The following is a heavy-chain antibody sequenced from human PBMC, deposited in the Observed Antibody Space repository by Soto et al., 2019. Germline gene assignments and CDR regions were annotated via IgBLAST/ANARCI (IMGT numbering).Heavy chain of an antibody. Sequence: QVQLVESGGGVVQPGRSLRLSCAASGFTFSSYAMHWVRQAPGKGLEWVGVMSFDGGAEYYADSVKGRFTISRDNPKNRLYLEMNSLRVEDTAVYYCAKCSVAGPQGYFQYWGQGTLVTVSS. CDR1: GFTFSSYA. CDR2: MSFDGGAE. D-gene: IGHD6-19*01. V-gene: IGHV3-30-3*02. J-gene: IGHJ1*01. CDR3: AKCSVAGPQGYFQY.